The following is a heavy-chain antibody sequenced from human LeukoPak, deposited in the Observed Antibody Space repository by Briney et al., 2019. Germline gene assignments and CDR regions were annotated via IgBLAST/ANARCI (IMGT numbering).Heavy chain of an antibody. CDR2: ISSSSSTI. CDR3: ARDIWQLVH. V-gene: IGHV3-48*01. CDR1: GFSFSSYA. J-gene: IGHJ5*02. D-gene: IGHD3-16*01. Sequence: PGGSLRLSCAASGFSFSSYAMSWVRQAPGKELEWVSYISSSSSTIYYADSVKGRFTISRDNAKNSLYLQMNSLRAEDTAVYYCARDIWQLVHWGQGTLVTVSS.